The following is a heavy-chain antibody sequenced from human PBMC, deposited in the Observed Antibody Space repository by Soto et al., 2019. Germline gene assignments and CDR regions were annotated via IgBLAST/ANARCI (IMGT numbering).Heavy chain of an antibody. CDR1: GFTFSSYG. Sequence: TGGSLRLSCAASGFTFSSYGMHWVRQAPGKGLEWVAVISYDGSNKYYADSVKGRFTISRDNSKNTLYPQMNSLRAEDTAVYYCARGLYDYVWGRSPGFDYWGQGTLVT. V-gene: IGHV3-30*03. CDR2: ISYDGSNK. J-gene: IGHJ4*02. CDR3: ARGLYDYVWGRSPGFDY. D-gene: IGHD3-16*01.